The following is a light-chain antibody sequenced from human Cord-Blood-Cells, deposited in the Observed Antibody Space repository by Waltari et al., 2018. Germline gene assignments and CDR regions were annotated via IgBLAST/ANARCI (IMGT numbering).Light chain of an antibody. J-gene: IGKJ4*01. Sequence: EIVLTPSPATLSLSPGERATLSCRASQRVSSYLAWYQQKPGQAPRLLIYDASNRATGIPARFSGSGSGTDFTLTISSLEPEDFAVYYCQQRSNWPLTFGGGTKVEIK. CDR3: QQRSNWPLT. CDR2: DAS. CDR1: QRVSSY. V-gene: IGKV3-11*01.